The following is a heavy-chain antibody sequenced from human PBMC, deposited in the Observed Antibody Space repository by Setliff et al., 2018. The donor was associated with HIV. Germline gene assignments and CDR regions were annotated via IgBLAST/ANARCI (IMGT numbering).Heavy chain of an antibody. D-gene: IGHD2-15*01. CDR1: GYTFTSYH. J-gene: IGHJ5*02. Sequence: ASVKVSCKTSGYTFTSYHLHWLRQAPGQGLEWMGWINPNSGDTRYAQRFQGRVTMTRDTSTNTAYMELNILTSDDTAVYYCARDLVVVAPYYCFDPWGQGTLVTVSS. CDR2: INPNSGDT. V-gene: IGHV1-2*02. CDR3: ARDLVVVAPYYCFDP.